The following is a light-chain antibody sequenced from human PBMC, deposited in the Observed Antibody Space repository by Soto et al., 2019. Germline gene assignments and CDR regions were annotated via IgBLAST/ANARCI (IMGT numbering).Light chain of an antibody. CDR3: QKYNSAPWT. CDR2: AAS. V-gene: IGKV1-27*01. Sequence: DIQMTQSPSSLSASVGDRVTITCRASQGISNYLAWYQQKPGKVPKLLIYAASTLQSGVPSRFSGSGSGTDFPLTISSLPPEDVGTYYCQKYNSAPWTFGQGTKVEIK. CDR1: QGISNY. J-gene: IGKJ1*01.